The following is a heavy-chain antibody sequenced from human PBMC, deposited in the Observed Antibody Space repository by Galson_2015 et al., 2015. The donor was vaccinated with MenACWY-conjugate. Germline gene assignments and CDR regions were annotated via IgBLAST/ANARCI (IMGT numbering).Heavy chain of an antibody. D-gene: IGHD3-9*01. CDR2: ISDSGRAT. J-gene: IGHJ4*02. V-gene: IGHV3-23*01. Sequence: SLRLSCAVSGFPFSSYAMTWVRQAPRKGLEWVSTISDSGRATYYADSVQGRFTISRDNSKNKVFLQMNSLRAGDAAAYYCAKDLVKNYEMLTGYFSDWGQGVLVTVSS. CDR1: GFPFSSYA. CDR3: AKDLVKNYEMLTGYFSD.